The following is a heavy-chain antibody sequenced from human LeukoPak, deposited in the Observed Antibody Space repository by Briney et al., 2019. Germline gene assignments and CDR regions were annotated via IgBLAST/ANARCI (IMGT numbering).Heavy chain of an antibody. CDR2: INGGGDPI. V-gene: IGHV3-48*01. D-gene: IGHD2-21*01. CDR1: GFTVSSNY. J-gene: IGHJ4*02. CDR3: VRDNPRCCGVIPANIDDF. Sequence: GGSLRLSCAASGFTVSSNYMSWVRQAPGKGLEWVAYINGGGDPILYADSVRGRFTISRDNAKNSLYLQMNNLGAEDTAVYYCVRDNPRCCGVIPANIDDFWGQGTLVTVSS.